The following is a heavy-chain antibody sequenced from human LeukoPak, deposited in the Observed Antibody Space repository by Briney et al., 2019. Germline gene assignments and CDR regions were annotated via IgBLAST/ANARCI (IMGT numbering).Heavy chain of an antibody. Sequence: SETLSLTCTVSGGSISGYYWSWIRQPPGKGLEYIGYIHYSGNTNYNPSLKSRVTISVDTSKNQFSLRLSSVTAADTGVYYCTRQSEFYYNGMDVRGQGTTVTVSS. V-gene: IGHV4-59*08. CDR2: IHYSGNT. CDR3: TRQSEFYYNGMDV. CDR1: GGSISGYY. D-gene: IGHD3-10*01. J-gene: IGHJ6*02.